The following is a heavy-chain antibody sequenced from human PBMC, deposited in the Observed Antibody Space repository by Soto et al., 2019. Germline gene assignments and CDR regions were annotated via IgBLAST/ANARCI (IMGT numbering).Heavy chain of an antibody. Sequence: QVTLKESGPVLVKPTEPLTLRCTVSGLSITDSEMGVSWIRQPPGQPLEWLAHIAACGEKSYRTFLKSRLAISKDTSKGQIVLTLTNMDPADTATYSCARRHLAVAVSPWFDPWGPGIPVTVSS. V-gene: IGHV2-26*01. CDR3: ARRHLAVAVSPWFDP. J-gene: IGHJ5*02. CDR1: GLSITDSEMG. D-gene: IGHD6-19*01. CDR2: IAACGEK.